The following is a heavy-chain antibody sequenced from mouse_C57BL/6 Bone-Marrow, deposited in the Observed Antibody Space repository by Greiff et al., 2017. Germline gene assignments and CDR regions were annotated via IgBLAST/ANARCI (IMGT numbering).Heavy chain of an antibody. V-gene: IGHV1-82*01. Sequence: QVQLQQSGPELVKPGASVKISCKASGYAFSSSWMTWVQQRPGKGLAWIGRIYPGDGDTNYNGKFKGKATLTADKSSSTAYMKRSGLPAEDSAVYFGASWGWCAYWGQGTLVTVSA. CDR1: GYAFSSSW. J-gene: IGHJ3*01. D-gene: IGHD4-1*01. CDR3: ASWGWCAY. CDR2: IYPGDGDT.